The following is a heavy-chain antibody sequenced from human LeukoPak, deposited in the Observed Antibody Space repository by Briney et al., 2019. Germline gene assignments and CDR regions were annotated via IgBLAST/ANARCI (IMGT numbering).Heavy chain of an antibody. D-gene: IGHD1-1*01. CDR2: INPHSCGT. Sequence: ASVKVSCKASGYTFSRYYIHWVGQAPGQGREGMGWINPHSCGTKCAQKFQGRVTMARDTSINTAYMELSSLRSDDTAVYYCARESALAGATTCFDYWGPGTLVTVSS. J-gene: IGHJ4*02. V-gene: IGHV1-2*02. CDR1: GYTFSRYY. CDR3: ARESALAGATTCFDY.